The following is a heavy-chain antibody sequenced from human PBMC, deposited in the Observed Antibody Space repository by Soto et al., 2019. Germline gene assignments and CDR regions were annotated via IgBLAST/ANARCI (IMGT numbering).Heavy chain of an antibody. CDR2: INHSGST. CDR3: ARGAGYYDFWSGYSNWFDP. D-gene: IGHD3-3*01. CDR1: GGSFSGYY. Sequence: SETLSLTCAVYGGSFSGYYWSWIRQPPGKGLEWIGEINHSGSTNYNPSLKSRVTISVDTSKSQFSLKLSSVTAADTAVYYCARGAGYYDFWSGYSNWFDPWGQGTLVTVSS. V-gene: IGHV4-34*01. J-gene: IGHJ5*02.